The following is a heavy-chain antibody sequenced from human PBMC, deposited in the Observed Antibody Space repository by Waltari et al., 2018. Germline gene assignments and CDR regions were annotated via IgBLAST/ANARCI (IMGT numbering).Heavy chain of an antibody. D-gene: IGHD4-17*01. CDR3: ARGGTVTDFDY. Sequence: EVQLVESGGGLVQPGGSLRLSCAASGFALSSYDMHWVRQATGKGLECVSSIGTADDTYHSGSVTGRFTISRENAKNSLHLQMNALRAEDTAVYYCARGGTVTDFDYWGHGTLVIVSS. CDR2: IGTADDT. J-gene: IGHJ4*01. V-gene: IGHV3-13*01. CDR1: GFALSSYD.